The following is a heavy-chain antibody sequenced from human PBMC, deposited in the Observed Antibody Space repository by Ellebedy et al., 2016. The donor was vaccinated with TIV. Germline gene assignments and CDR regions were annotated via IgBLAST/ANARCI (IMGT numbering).Heavy chain of an antibody. J-gene: IGHJ3*02. D-gene: IGHD3-22*01. CDR3: ATFYYDAFRNAFDI. CDR1: GYTLTELS. V-gene: IGHV1-24*01. Sequence: ASVKVSXXVSGYTLTELSMHWVRQAPGKGLEWMGGFDPEDGETIYAQKFQGRVTMTEDTSTDTAYMELSSLRSEDTAVYYCATFYYDAFRNAFDIWGQGTMVTVSS. CDR2: FDPEDGET.